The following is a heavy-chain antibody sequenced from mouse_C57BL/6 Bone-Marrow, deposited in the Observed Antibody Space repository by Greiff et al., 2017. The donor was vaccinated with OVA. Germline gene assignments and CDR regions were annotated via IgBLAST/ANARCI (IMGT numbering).Heavy chain of an antibody. D-gene: IGHD2-10*02. V-gene: IGHV1-15*01. CDR1: GYTFTDYE. CDR2: IDPETGGT. Sequence: QVQLQQPGAELVKPGASVKLSCKASGYTFTDYEMHWVKQTPVHGLEWIGAIDPETGGTAYNQKFKGKAILTADKSSSTAYMELRSLTSEDSAVYYCTRWSILFAYWGQGTLVTVSA. J-gene: IGHJ3*01. CDR3: TRWSILFAY.